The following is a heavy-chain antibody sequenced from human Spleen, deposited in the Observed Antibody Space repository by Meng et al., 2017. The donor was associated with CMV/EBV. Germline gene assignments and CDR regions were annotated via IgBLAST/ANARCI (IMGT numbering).Heavy chain of an antibody. CDR3: AKEYSSGWMGY. CDR1: GFTFSSYG. V-gene: IGHV3-33*06. D-gene: IGHD6-19*01. CDR2: IWYDGSNK. Sequence: GESLKISCAASGFTFSSYGMHWVRQAPGKGLEWVAVIWYDGSNKYYADSVKGRFTISRDNSKNTLYLQMNSLRAEDTAVYYCAKEYSSGWMGYWGQGTLVTVSS. J-gene: IGHJ4*02.